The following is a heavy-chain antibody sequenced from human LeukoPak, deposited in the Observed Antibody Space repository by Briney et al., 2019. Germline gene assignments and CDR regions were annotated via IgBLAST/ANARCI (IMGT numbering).Heavy chain of an antibody. V-gene: IGHV4-34*01. J-gene: IGHJ4*02. D-gene: IGHD6-19*01. Sequence: KPSETLSLTCAVYGGSFSGYYWSWIRQPPGKGLEWIGEINHSGSTNYNPSLKSRVTISVDTSKNQFSLKLSSVTVADTAVYYCARVGWYSSGHDYWGQGTLVTVSS. CDR3: ARVGWYSSGHDY. CDR2: INHSGST. CDR1: GGSFSGYY.